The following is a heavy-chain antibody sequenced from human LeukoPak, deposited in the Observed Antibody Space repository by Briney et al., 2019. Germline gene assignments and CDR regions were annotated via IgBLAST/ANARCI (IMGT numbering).Heavy chain of an antibody. Sequence: ASVKVSCKASGYTFTGYYMHWVRQAPGQGREWMGRINPNSGGTNYAQKFQLRVTMTRDTSISTAYMELSRLRSDDTAVYYCARVRSPRYYYMDVWGKGTTVTVSS. V-gene: IGHV1-2*06. CDR3: ARVRSPRYYYMDV. CDR2: INPNSGGT. D-gene: IGHD6-13*01. CDR1: GYTFTGYY. J-gene: IGHJ6*03.